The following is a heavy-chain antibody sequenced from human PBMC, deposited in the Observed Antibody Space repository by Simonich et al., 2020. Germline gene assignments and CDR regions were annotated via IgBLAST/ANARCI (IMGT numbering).Heavy chain of an antibody. J-gene: IGHJ4*02. Sequence: EVQLVESGGGLVKPGGSLRLSCAASGFTFSSYSMNWVRQAPGKGLECGASMRNSSSYIYYADSVKGRFTISRDNAKNSLYRQMNSLRAEDTAVYYCARARGDSSSWYFDYWGQGTLVTVSS. CDR1: GFTFSSYS. CDR2: MRNSSSYI. D-gene: IGHD6-13*01. CDR3: ARARGDSSSWYFDY. V-gene: IGHV3-21*01.